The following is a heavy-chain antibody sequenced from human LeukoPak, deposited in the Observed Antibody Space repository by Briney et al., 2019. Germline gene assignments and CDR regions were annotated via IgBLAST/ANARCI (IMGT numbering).Heavy chain of an antibody. CDR1: GDSLSSNISA. V-gene: IGHV6-1*01. CDR2: TYYRSKWFN. D-gene: IGHD3-22*01. CDR3: ASNYYDSSGYYYTDY. Sequence: SQTLSLTCAISGDSLSSNISAWNWIRQSPSRGLEWLGYTYYRSKWFNDYAGSVKGRITINPDTSKNQFSLQLNSVTPEDTAVYYCASNYYDSSGYYYTDYWGQGTLVTVSS. J-gene: IGHJ4*02.